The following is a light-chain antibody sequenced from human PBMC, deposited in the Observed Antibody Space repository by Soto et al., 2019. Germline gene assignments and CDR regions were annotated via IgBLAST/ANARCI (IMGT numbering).Light chain of an antibody. CDR2: DAA. CDR1: QSVYTN. Sequence: VMTQSPSTLSVSPRPSATLSCKARQSVYTNIAWYQQKPGQAPSLLLYDAADRATGIPARFSGSGSGTDFTLTISSLEPEDYAVYYCQQRTTWTSLTFGGGTKVDI. V-gene: IGKV3-11*01. CDR3: QQRTTWTSLT. J-gene: IGKJ4*01.